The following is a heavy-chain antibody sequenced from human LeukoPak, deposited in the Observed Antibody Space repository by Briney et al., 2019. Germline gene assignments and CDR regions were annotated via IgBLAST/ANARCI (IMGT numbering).Heavy chain of an antibody. CDR3: AKAGAAAPDETNQIKYYFDY. V-gene: IGHV3-23*01. Sequence: GGSLRLSCAASGFTFSSYAMSWVRQAPGKGLEWVSAISGSGGSTYYADSVKGRFTISRDNSENTLYLQMNSLRAEDTAVYYCAKAGAAAPDETNQIKYYFDYWGQGTLVTVSS. J-gene: IGHJ4*02. CDR1: GFTFSSYA. D-gene: IGHD6-13*01. CDR2: ISGSGGST.